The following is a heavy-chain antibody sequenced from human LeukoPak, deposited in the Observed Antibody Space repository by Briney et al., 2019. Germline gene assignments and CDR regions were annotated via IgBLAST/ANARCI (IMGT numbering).Heavy chain of an antibody. Sequence: ASVTVSCKASGYTFTGYYMHWVRQAPGQGLEWMGWINPNSGGTNYAQKFQGRVTMTRDTSISTAYMELSRLRSDDTAVYYCVRVGPVTTVFWYFDLWGRGTLVTVSS. CDR3: VRVGPVTTVFWYFDL. J-gene: IGHJ2*01. CDR1: GYTFTGYY. D-gene: IGHD4-17*01. V-gene: IGHV1-2*02. CDR2: INPNSGGT.